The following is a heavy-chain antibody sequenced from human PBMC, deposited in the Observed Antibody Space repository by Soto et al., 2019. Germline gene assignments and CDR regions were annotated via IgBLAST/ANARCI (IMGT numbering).Heavy chain of an antibody. CDR2: ISGSGGST. V-gene: IGHV3-23*01. J-gene: IGHJ6*02. CDR1: GFTFSSYA. Sequence: GGSLRLSCAASGFTFSSYAMSWVRQAPGKGLEWVSAISGSGGSTYYADSVKGRFTISRDNSKNTLYLQMNSLRAEDTAVYYCAKGTTHYYYYGMDVWGQGTTVTVSS. CDR3: AKGTTHYYYYGMDV. D-gene: IGHD1-7*01.